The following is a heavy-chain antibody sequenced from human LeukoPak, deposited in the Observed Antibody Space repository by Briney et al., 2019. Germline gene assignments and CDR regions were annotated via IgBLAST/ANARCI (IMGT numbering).Heavy chain of an antibody. D-gene: IGHD2-2*02. CDR3: ARGIYCSSTSCYRGDFDY. Sequence: GGSLRLSCAASGFTFSSYSMNWVRQAPGKGLEWVSYISSSSRTIYYADSVKGRFTISRDNAKNSLYLQMNSLRAEDTAVYYCARGIYCSSTSCYRGDFDYWGQGTLVTVSS. CDR2: ISSSSRTI. V-gene: IGHV3-48*01. J-gene: IGHJ4*02. CDR1: GFTFSSYS.